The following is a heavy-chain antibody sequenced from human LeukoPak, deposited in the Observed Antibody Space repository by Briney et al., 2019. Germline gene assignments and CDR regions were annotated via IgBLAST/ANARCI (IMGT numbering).Heavy chain of an antibody. CDR1: GGSISSHY. CDR2: IYSSGTT. V-gene: IGHV4-4*07. J-gene: IGHJ2*01. Sequence: SVTLSLTCTVSGGSISSHYWSWIRQPAGKGLEWFGRIYSSGTTNYNPSLKSRVTMSVDTSKNQFSLKLSSVTAADTAVYYCARASYSGNRYFDLWGRGTLVTVSS. D-gene: IGHD3-10*01. CDR3: ARASYSGNRYFDL.